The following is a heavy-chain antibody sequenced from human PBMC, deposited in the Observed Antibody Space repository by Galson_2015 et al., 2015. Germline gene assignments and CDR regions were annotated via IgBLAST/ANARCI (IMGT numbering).Heavy chain of an antibody. CDR2: IWYDGSNK. Sequence: SLRLSCAASGFTFSSYGMHWVRQAPGKGLEWVAVIWYDGSNKYYADSVKGRFTISRDNSKNTLYLQMNSLRAEDTAVYYCARGARGYCSSTSCLNWFDPWGQGTLVTVSS. D-gene: IGHD2-2*01. J-gene: IGHJ5*02. V-gene: IGHV3-33*01. CDR3: ARGARGYCSSTSCLNWFDP. CDR1: GFTFSSYG.